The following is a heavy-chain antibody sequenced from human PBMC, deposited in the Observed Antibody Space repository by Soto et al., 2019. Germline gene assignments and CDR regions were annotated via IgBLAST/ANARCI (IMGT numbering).Heavy chain of an antibody. D-gene: IGHD2-2*01. Sequence: GGSLRLSCAASGFIFRDYSMNWVRQTPGKGLEWIAYIAGGGVPTYYADSVKGRFTISRDRGKNFLYLQMNGLKGDDSGIYYCTRASSYAFDYWGQGSLGTVSS. CDR2: IAGGGVPT. J-gene: IGHJ4*02. CDR3: TRASSYAFDY. V-gene: IGHV3-48*01. CDR1: GFIFRDYS.